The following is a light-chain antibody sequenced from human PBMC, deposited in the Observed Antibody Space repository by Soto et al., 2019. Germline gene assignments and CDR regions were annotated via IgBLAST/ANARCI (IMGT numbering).Light chain of an antibody. Sequence: EIVMTQSPATLSVSPGERATISCRASRSVSSNLAWYQQRPGQGPRLLIYGASTRATGLPDRFSGSGSGTDFTLNISRLEPEDFAVYFCQQYGSSPRTFGQGTRLEIK. J-gene: IGKJ5*01. CDR2: GAS. V-gene: IGKV3-20*01. CDR1: RSVSSN. CDR3: QQYGSSPRT.